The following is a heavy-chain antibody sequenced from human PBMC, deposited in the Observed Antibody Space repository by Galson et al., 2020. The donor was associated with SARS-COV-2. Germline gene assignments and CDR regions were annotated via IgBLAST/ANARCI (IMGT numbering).Heavy chain of an antibody. CDR2: IYPGDSDT. CDR3: ARHDGRYCTNGVCYYYYYYMDV. V-gene: IGHV5-51*01. CDR1: GYSFTSYW. D-gene: IGHD2-8*01. Sequence: GESLKISCKGSGYSFTSYWIGWVRQMPGKGLEWMGIIYPGDSDTRYSPSFQGQVTISADKSISTAYLQWSSLKASDTAMYYCARHDGRYCTNGVCYYYYYYMDVWGKGTTVTVSS. J-gene: IGHJ6*03.